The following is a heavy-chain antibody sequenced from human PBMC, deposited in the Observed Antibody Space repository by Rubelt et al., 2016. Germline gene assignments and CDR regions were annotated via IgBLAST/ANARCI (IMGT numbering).Heavy chain of an antibody. CDR3: VRDKGFGDHGMDV. D-gene: IGHD4-17*01. J-gene: IGHJ6*02. Sequence: QVQLVQSGAEGKKPGASVKVSCKASGYTFTSYGMSWVRQAPGQGLEWMGWIRGSNGDTKYEQKLQGRVPVTTDTSTSQAYMELRSLRSDGTAVYYCVRDKGFGDHGMDVWGQGTTVTVSS. CDR2: IRGSNGDT. CDR1: GYTFTSYG. V-gene: IGHV1-18*01.